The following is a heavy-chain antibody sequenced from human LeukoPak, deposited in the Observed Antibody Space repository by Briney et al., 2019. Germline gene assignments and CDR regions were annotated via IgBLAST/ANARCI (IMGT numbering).Heavy chain of an antibody. CDR1: GGTFSSYA. D-gene: IGHD3-10*01. CDR2: IIPIFGTA. J-gene: IGHJ4*02. V-gene: IGHV1-69*01. Sequence: SVKVSCKASGGTFSSYAISWVRQAPGQGLEWMGGIIPIFGTANYAQKFQGRVTITADESTSTAYMELSRLRSGDTAVYYCARVSVRGYGSGSYYKPLGNWGQGTLVTVSS. CDR3: ARVSVRGYGSGSYYKPLGN.